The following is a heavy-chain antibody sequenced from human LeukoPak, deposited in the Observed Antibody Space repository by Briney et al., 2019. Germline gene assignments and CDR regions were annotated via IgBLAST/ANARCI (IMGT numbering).Heavy chain of an antibody. J-gene: IGHJ4*02. Sequence: SETLSLTCTVSGGSISSGGYYWSWIRQHPGKGLEWTGYIYYSGSTYYNPSLKSRVTISVDTSKNQFSLKLSSVTAADTAVYYCARATTRYVLDYWGQGTLVTVSS. CDR2: IYYSGST. CDR1: GGSISSGGYY. D-gene: IGHD3-16*01. CDR3: ARATTRYVLDY. V-gene: IGHV4-31*03.